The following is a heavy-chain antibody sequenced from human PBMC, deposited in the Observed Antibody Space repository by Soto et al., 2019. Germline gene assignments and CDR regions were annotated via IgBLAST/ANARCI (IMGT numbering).Heavy chain of an antibody. CDR1: GFTFSSYA. D-gene: IGHD6-13*01. J-gene: IGHJ4*02. V-gene: IGHV3-23*01. Sequence: EVQLLESGGGLVQPGGSLRLSCAASGFTFSSYAMSWVHQAPGKGLEWVSAISGSGGSTYYADSVKGRFTISRDNSKNTLYLQMNSLRAEDTAVYYCAKDQMGSSLAGYWGQGTLVTVSS. CDR3: AKDQMGSSLAGY. CDR2: ISGSGGST.